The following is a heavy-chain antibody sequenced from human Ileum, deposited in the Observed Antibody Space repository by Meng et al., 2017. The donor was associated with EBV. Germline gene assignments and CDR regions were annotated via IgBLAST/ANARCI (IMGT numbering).Heavy chain of an antibody. CDR1: GSSISSDIW. CDR3: VRGGTYYLPY. J-gene: IGHJ4*02. V-gene: IGHV4-4*02. Sequence: QELAPGTVKNTHCLSLTFAFMGSSISSDIWLSWVAKSPDMGLEWIGKMYHAETTYSKKSQKGRVNISIEKSKTKLIMKLNFVTAEATVVYYCVRGGTYYLPYWGQGTLVTVSS. D-gene: IGHD1-26*01. CDR2: MYHAETT.